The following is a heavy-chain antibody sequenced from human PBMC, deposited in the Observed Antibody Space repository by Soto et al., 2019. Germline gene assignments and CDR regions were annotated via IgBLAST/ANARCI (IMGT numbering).Heavy chain of an antibody. CDR2: VHGGGST. CDR1: GFTVSNNH. Sequence: VQLVESGGGLIQPGGSLRLSCAASGFTVSNNHMTWVRQAAGKGLELVSFVHGGGSTSYADSVKGRFTISRDNSKNTLYLQMDSLRAEDTAIYYCAGRLTTAASLDHWGRGTRVTVSS. V-gene: IGHV3-53*01. CDR3: AGRLTTAASLDH. J-gene: IGHJ4*02. D-gene: IGHD3-16*01.